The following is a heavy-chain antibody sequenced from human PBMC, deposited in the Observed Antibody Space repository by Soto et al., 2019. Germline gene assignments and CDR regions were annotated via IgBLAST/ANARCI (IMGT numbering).Heavy chain of an antibody. CDR1: GFTFSGYY. CDR3: ARGRSDDYFDY. Sequence: EVQLVESGGGLVQPGGALRLSCAASGFTFSGYYMTWVRQYPGRGLEWVGNIKQDGSEKYYVDSLKGRFTISRDNAKKSLYLQMNSVRVEDTAVYYCARGRSDDYFDYWGQGTLVTVSS. J-gene: IGHJ4*02. D-gene: IGHD2-15*01. V-gene: IGHV3-7*01. CDR2: IKQDGSEK.